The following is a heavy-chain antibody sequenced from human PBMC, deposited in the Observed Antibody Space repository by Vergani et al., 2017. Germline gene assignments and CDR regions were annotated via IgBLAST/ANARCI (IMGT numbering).Heavy chain of an antibody. CDR3: ATKSCGTPGCQIGYFRE. CDR1: GFTSSYYG. V-gene: IGHV3-30*03. Sequence: QVHLVESGGGVVQPGRSLRLSCVVSGFTSSYYGMHWVRQAPGKGLEWVAVISYDGTQKYYADSVKGRFTISRDNSKSTLYLQMNSLRTEHTAVYYCATKSCGTPGCQIGYFREWGQGTLVTVSS. D-gene: IGHD1-1*01. CDR2: ISYDGTQK. J-gene: IGHJ1*01.